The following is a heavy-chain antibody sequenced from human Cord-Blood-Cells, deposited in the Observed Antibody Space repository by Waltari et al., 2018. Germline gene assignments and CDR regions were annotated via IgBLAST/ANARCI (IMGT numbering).Heavy chain of an antibody. J-gene: IGHJ6*02. Sequence: QVQLQQWGAGLLKPSETLSLTCAVYGGSFSGYSWSWIAQPPGKGLEWIGEINHSGSTNYNPSLKSRVTISVDTSKNQFSLKLSSVTAADTAVYYCASGRGYCSSTSCYWYCYGMDVWGQGTTVTVSS. V-gene: IGHV4-34*01. CDR1: GGSFSGYS. CDR3: ASGRGYCSSTSCYWYCYGMDV. D-gene: IGHD2-2*01. CDR2: INHSGST.